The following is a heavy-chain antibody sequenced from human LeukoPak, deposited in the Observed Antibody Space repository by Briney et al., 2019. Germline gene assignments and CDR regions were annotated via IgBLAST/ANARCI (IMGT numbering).Heavy chain of an antibody. CDR1: GYTFTSYG. CDR2: IIPILGIA. CDR3: ARDQRWFDP. Sequence: SVKVSCKASGYTFTSYGISWVRQAPGQGLEWMGRIIPILGIANYAQKFQGRVTITADKSTSTAYMELSSLRSEDTAVYYCARDQRWFDPWGQGTLVTVSS. J-gene: IGHJ5*02. V-gene: IGHV1-69*04.